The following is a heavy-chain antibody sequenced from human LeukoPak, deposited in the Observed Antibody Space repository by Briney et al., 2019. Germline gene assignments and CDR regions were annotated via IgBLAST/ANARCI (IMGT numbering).Heavy chain of an antibody. CDR1: GYSFTNYW. CDR3: ARLLGAVAGTFDY. Sequence: GESLKISCKGSGYSFTNYWIGWVRQMPGKGLEWMGIIFPDDSATRYSPSFQGQVTIAVDKSISTAYLQWSSLEASDTATFYCARLLGAVAGTFDYWGQGTLVTVSS. V-gene: IGHV5-51*01. J-gene: IGHJ4*02. D-gene: IGHD6-19*01. CDR2: IFPDDSAT.